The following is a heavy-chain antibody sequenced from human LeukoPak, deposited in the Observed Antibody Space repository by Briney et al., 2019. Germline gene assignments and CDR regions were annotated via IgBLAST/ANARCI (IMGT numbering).Heavy chain of an antibody. CDR2: IFDSGRI. V-gene: IGHV4-39*01. Sequence: SETLSLTCTVSGASIRNTTYYWGWVRQPPGKGLEWIGSIFDSGRIYYNPSLKSRVTISVDTSKNQFSLKLSSATAADTAVYYCASPDSYGTDCWGQGTLVTVSS. CDR1: GASIRNTTYY. J-gene: IGHJ4*02. D-gene: IGHD5-18*01. CDR3: ASPDSYGTDC.